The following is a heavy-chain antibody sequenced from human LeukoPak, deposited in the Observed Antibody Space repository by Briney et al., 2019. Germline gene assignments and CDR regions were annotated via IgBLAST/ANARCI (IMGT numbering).Heavy chain of an antibody. J-gene: IGHJ4*02. CDR2: ISGSGGST. V-gene: IGHV3-23*01. D-gene: IGHD3-22*01. CDR3: AKTNHYDSSGYSSYFDY. Sequence: GGTLRLSCAASGFTFSSYGMSWVRQAPGKGLEWVSAISGSGGSTYYADSVKGRFTISRDNSKNTLYLQMNSLRAEDTAVYYCAKTNHYDSSGYSSYFDYWGQGTLVTVSS. CDR1: GFTFSSYG.